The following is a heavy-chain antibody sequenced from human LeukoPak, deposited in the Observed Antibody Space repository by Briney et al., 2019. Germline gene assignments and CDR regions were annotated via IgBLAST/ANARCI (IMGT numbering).Heavy chain of an antibody. D-gene: IGHD6-13*01. CDR2: IYHSGST. V-gene: IGHV4-30-2*01. CDR3: ARERTPFYSSSWYFDY. CDR1: GGSISSGGYS. Sequence: PSETLSLTCAVSGGSISSGGYSWSWIRQPPGKGLEWIGYIYHSGSTYYNPSLKSRVTISVDRSKNQFSLKLSSVTAADTAVYYCARERTPFYSSSWYFDYWGQGTLVTVSS. J-gene: IGHJ4*02.